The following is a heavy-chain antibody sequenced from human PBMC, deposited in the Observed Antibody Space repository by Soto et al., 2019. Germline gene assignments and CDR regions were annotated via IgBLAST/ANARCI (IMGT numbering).Heavy chain of an antibody. CDR1: GYTFTSYG. Sequence: QVQLVQSGAEVKKPGASVKVSCKASGYTFTSYGISWVRQAPGQGLEWMGWISAYNGNTNYAQKLQGRVTMTTDTSTSTAYMELRSLRSDDTAVYYCARDRLKRLGELLTPPFDPWGQGTLVTVSS. D-gene: IGHD3-16*01. V-gene: IGHV1-18*01. J-gene: IGHJ5*02. CDR2: ISAYNGNT. CDR3: ARDRLKRLGELLTPPFDP.